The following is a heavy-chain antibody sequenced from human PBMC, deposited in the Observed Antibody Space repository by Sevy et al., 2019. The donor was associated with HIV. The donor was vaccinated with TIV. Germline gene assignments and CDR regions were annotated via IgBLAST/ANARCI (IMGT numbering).Heavy chain of an antibody. CDR2: ISSSGSTI. D-gene: IGHD6-13*01. Sequence: GGSLRLSCAASGFTFSSYEMNWVRQAPGKGLEWVSYISSSGSTIYYADSVKGRFTISRDNAKNSLHLQMNSLRAEDTAVYYCARVGFGDSSSWSHYYYYYGMDVWGQGTTVTVSS. V-gene: IGHV3-48*03. J-gene: IGHJ6*02. CDR3: ARVGFGDSSSWSHYYYYYGMDV. CDR1: GFTFSSYE.